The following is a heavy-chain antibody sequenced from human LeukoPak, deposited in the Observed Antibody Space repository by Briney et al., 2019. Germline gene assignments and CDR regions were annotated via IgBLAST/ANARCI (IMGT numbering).Heavy chain of an antibody. D-gene: IGHD5-12*01. J-gene: IGHJ6*03. Sequence: TSGSTNYNPSLKSRVTMSVDTSKNQFSLKLSSVTAADTAVYYCARDTPNIVATKWYYYMDVWGKGTTVTVSS. CDR2: TSGST. CDR3: ARDTPNIVATKWYYYMDV. V-gene: IGHV4-4*07.